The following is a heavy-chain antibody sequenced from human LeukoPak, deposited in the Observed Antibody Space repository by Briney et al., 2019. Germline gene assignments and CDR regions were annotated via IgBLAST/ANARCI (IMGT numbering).Heavy chain of an antibody. D-gene: IGHD3-10*02. CDR3: AELGITMIGGV. V-gene: IGHV3-21*01. CDR1: GFTLSSYT. CDR2: ITSSSSYI. Sequence: PGGSLRLSCAASGFTLSSYTMNWVRQAPGKGLEWVSSITSSSSYIYYADSVKGRFTIYRDNAKKSLYLQMNSLRAEDTAVYYCAELGITMIGGVWGKGTTVTISS. J-gene: IGHJ6*04.